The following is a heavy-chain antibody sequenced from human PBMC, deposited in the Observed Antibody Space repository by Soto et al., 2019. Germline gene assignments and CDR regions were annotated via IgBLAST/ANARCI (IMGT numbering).Heavy chain of an antibody. J-gene: IGHJ4*02. CDR1: FGSIASNSYH. CDR2: ISYTGTT. Sequence: SENLSLTCSVSFGSIASNSYHWGWSRQPPGKGLECIGSISYTGTTYYSPSLKSRVTISADTSKKQFSLRLDSSTAADTAVYYCARLVVVAPVANVWGQGALLTVSS. CDR3: ARLVVVAPVANV. D-gene: IGHD2-15*01. V-gene: IGHV4-39*01.